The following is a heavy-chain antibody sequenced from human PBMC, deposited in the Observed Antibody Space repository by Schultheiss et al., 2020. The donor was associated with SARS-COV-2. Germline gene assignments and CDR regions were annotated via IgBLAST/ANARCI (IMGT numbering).Heavy chain of an antibody. D-gene: IGHD3-16*02. Sequence: GGSLRLSCAASGFTFSSYAMSWVRQAPGKGLEWVSAISGSGGSTYYADSVKGRFTISRDNSKNTLYLQMNSLRAEDTAVYYCARASQVYVWGSYRAGPNDYWGQGTLVTVSS. CDR2: ISGSGGST. V-gene: IGHV3-23*01. J-gene: IGHJ4*02. CDR3: ARASQVYVWGSYRAGPNDY. CDR1: GFTFSSYA.